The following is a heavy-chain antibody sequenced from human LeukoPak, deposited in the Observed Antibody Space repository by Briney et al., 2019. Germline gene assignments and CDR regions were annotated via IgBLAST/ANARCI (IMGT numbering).Heavy chain of an antibody. CDR1: GFAFSSYS. D-gene: IGHD3-3*01. Sequence: PGGSLRLSCAASGFAFSSYSMNWVRQAPGKGLEWVSSISDSSSSIYYADSVKGRFTISRDNAKNSLYLQMNSLRAEDTAVYYCARVFRPSLTVFIIRGAFDIWGQGTMVTVSS. CDR3: ARVFRPSLTVFIIRGAFDI. V-gene: IGHV3-21*01. CDR2: ISDSSSSI. J-gene: IGHJ3*02.